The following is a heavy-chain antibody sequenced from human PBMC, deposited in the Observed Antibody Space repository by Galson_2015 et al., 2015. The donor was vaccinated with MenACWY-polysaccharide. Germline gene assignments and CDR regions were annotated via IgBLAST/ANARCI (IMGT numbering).Heavy chain of an antibody. Sequence: SCKASGRSFSSYSFSWIRQAPGQGLEWMGRIIPIVGVPNYAQKFQGRVTFPADRPTTTVYMELSSLTSEDTAFYYCASEYSMSSGHPSSQDFWGQGTLVTVSS. CDR2: IIPIVGVP. CDR1: GRSFSSYS. CDR3: ASEYSMSSGHPSSQDF. D-gene: IGHD6-6*01. V-gene: IGHV1-69*02. J-gene: IGHJ4*02.